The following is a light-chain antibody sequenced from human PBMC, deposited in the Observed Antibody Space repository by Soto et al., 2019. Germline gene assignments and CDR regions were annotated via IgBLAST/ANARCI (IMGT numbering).Light chain of an antibody. CDR3: SSYTYSSTLYV. J-gene: IGLJ1*01. V-gene: IGLV2-14*01. Sequence: QSALTQPASVSGSPGQSITISCTGTSSDVGGYRFVSWYQHHPGEAPKLIIYEVSNRPSGVSNRFSGSKSGNTASLTISGLQAEDEADYHCSSYTYSSTLYVFGSGTKVTVL. CDR1: SSDVGGYRF. CDR2: EVS.